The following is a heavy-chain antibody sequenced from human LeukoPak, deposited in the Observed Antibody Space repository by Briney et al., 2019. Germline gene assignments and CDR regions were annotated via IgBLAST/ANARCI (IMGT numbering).Heavy chain of an antibody. CDR2: IKTDGSNT. J-gene: IGHJ3*01. CDR1: GFTFSTYW. D-gene: IGHD2-15*01. Sequence: QPGGSLRLSCAASGFTFSTYWMHWVRQDPGKGLVWVSRIKTDGSNTCYADSVKGRFTISRDNAKNTLYLQMNSLRAEDTAVYYCARESYCSGGSCYSGRAFDVWGQGTMVTVSS. V-gene: IGHV3-74*01. CDR3: ARESYCSGGSCYSGRAFDV.